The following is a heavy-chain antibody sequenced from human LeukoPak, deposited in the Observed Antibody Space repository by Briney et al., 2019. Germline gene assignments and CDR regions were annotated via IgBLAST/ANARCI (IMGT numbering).Heavy chain of an antibody. V-gene: IGHV1-2*02. D-gene: IGHD6-6*01. CDR3: ASLAARPNYYYYMDV. J-gene: IGHJ6*03. CDR1: GYTSTNYG. CDR2: INPNSGGT. Sequence: ASVKVSCKASGYTSTNYGISWVRQAPGQGLEWMGWINPNSGGTNYAQKFQGRVTMTRDTSISTAYMELSRLRSDDTAVYYCASLAARPNYYYYMDVWGKGTTVTVSS.